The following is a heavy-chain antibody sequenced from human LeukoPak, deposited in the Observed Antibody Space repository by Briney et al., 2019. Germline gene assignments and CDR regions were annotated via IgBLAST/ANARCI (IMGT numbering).Heavy chain of an antibody. V-gene: IGHV3-23*01. Sequence: PGGSLRLSCAASGFTVSSNYMSWVRQAPGKGLEWVSAISGSGGSTYYADSVKGRFTISRDNSKNTLYLQMNSLRAEDTAVYYCAKPRLTMVRGVMSYWGQGTLVTVSS. D-gene: IGHD3-10*01. CDR1: GFTVSSNY. CDR2: ISGSGGST. CDR3: AKPRLTMVRGVMSY. J-gene: IGHJ4*02.